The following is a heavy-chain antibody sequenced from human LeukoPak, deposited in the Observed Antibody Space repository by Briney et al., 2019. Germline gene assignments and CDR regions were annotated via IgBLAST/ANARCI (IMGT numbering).Heavy chain of an antibody. CDR2: INPNSGGT. V-gene: IGHV1-2*06. D-gene: IGHD6-6*01. Sequence: ASVKVSCKASGYTFTGYYMHWVRQAPGQGLEWMGRINPNSGGTNYAQKFQGRVTMTRDTSISTAYMELSRLRSDDTAVYYCARVTSIAARRWFDPWGQGTLVTVSS. J-gene: IGHJ5*02. CDR1: GYTFTGYY. CDR3: ARVTSIAARRWFDP.